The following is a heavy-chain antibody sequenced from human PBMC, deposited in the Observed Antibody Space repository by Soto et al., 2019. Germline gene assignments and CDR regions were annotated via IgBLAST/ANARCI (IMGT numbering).Heavy chain of an antibody. D-gene: IGHD2-8*01. CDR3: ARGRGYCTNGVCDFDY. J-gene: IGHJ4*02. Sequence: GGSLRLSWAASGFTFSSYVMHWVRQAPGKGLEWVAVIWYDGSNKYYADSVKGRFTISRDNSKNTLYLQMNSLRAEDTAVYYCARGRGYCTNGVCDFDYWGQGTLVTVSS. CDR2: IWYDGSNK. CDR1: GFTFSSYV. V-gene: IGHV3-33*01.